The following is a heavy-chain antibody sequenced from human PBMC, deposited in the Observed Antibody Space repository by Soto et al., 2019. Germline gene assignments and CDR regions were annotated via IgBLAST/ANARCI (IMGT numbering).Heavy chain of an antibody. Sequence: ASVKVSCKASGYTFTSYAMHWVRQAPGQRLEWMGWINAGNGNTKYSQKFQGRVTITRDTSASTAYMELSSLRSEDTAVYYCARVHDFGSGYYAPFDYWGQGTLVTVSS. J-gene: IGHJ4*02. CDR3: ARVHDFGSGYYAPFDY. D-gene: IGHD3-3*01. V-gene: IGHV1-3*01. CDR2: INAGNGNT. CDR1: GYTFTSYA.